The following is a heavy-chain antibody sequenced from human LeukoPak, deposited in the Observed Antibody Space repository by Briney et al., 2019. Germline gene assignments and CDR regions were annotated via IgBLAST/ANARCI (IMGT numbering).Heavy chain of an antibody. Sequence: SQTLSLTCAISGGSVSSNSAAWNWIRQSPSRGLEWLGRTYYRSKWYSDYAVSVKSRISINPDTSKNQFSLQLNSVTPEDTAVYSYARGNTGTASRYFDWFAPSRYGMDVWGQGTTVTVSS. CDR3: ARGNTGTASRYFDWFAPSRYGMDV. D-gene: IGHD3-9*01. J-gene: IGHJ6*02. CDR2: TYYRSKWYS. CDR1: GGSVSSNSAA. V-gene: IGHV6-1*01.